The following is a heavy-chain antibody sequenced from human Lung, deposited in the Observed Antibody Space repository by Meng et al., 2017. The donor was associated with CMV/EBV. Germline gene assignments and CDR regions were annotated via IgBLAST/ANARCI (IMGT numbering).Heavy chain of an antibody. D-gene: IGHD3-10*01. V-gene: IGHV1-2*02. J-gene: IGHJ6*02. Sequence: ASVKVSCKASGYTFTGYNIHWVRQAPGQGLEWMGWINPHSGDTKYAQKFQGRVTLTTDTSINTAYMEVSRLKSDDTAVFFCARLFHTSLGTNYYYGMDFWGLGXTVTVSS. CDR2: INPHSGDT. CDR3: ARLFHTSLGTNYYYGMDF. CDR1: GYTFTGYN.